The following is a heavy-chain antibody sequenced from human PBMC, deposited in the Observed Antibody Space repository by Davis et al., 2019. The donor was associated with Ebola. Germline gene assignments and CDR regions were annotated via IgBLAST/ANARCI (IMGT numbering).Heavy chain of an antibody. CDR1: GYTFTGYY. V-gene: IGHV1-2*06. D-gene: IGHD4-17*01. Sequence: ASVKVSCKASGYTFTGYYMHWVRQAPGQGLEWMGRINPNSGGTNYAQKFQGRVTMTRDTSISTAYMELSRLRSDDTAVYYCARGGHDYGDPSVWFDPWGQGTLVTVSS. J-gene: IGHJ5*02. CDR2: INPNSGGT. CDR3: ARGGHDYGDPSVWFDP.